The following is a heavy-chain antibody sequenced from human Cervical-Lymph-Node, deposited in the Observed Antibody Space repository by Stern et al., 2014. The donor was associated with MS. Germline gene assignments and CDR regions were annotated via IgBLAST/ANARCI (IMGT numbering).Heavy chain of an antibody. CDR3: ARDIAAAGMNWFDP. CDR2: ISYDGSNK. Sequence: VQLLESGGGVVQPGRSLRLSCAASGFTFSSYAMHWVRQAPGKGLEWVAVISYDGSNKYYADSVKGRFTISRDNSKNTLYLQMNSLRAEDTAVYYCARDIAAAGMNWFDPWGQGTLVTVSS. V-gene: IGHV3-30*01. J-gene: IGHJ5*02. CDR1: GFTFSSYA. D-gene: IGHD6-13*01.